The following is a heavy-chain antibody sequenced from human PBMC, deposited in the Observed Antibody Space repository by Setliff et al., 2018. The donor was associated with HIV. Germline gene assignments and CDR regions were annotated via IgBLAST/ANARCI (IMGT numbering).Heavy chain of an antibody. J-gene: IGHJ4*02. CDR3: ARDLDYYFDY. Sequence: PSETLSLTCTVSGGSISGYYWSWIRQPPGKGLEWIGEINHGGSTNYNPSLKSRVTISVDTSKNQFSLRLSSVTAADTAVYYCARDLDYYFDYWGQGTLVTVSS. CDR1: GGSISGYY. D-gene: IGHD1-1*01. CDR2: INHGGST. V-gene: IGHV4-34*01.